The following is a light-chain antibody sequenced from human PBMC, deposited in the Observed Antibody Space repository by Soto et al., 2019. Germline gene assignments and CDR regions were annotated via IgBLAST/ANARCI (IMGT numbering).Light chain of an antibody. CDR2: DNN. Sequence: QSVLTQPPSVSAAPGQKVTISCSGSSSNIGNNYVSWYQQLPGTAPKLLIYDNNKRPSGIPDRFSGSKSGTSATLGITGLQAEDEADYYCQSYDSRLSASVFGGGTKLTVL. CDR1: SSNIGNNY. CDR3: QSYDSRLSASV. J-gene: IGLJ3*02. V-gene: IGLV1-51*01.